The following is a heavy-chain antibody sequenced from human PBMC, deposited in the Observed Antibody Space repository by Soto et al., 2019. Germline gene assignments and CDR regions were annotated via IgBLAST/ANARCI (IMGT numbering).Heavy chain of an antibody. J-gene: IGHJ4*02. D-gene: IGHD7-27*01. CDR3: ARDKGAGAFDY. V-gene: IGHV3-21*01. Sequence: EVQLVESGGGLVKPGGSLRLSCAASGFTFSSYSMNWVRQAPGKGLEWVSSISSNSSYIYYADSVKGRFTISRDNAKNSLYLQMNSLRAEDTAVYYCARDKGAGAFDYWGQGTLVTVSS. CDR2: ISSNSSYI. CDR1: GFTFSSYS.